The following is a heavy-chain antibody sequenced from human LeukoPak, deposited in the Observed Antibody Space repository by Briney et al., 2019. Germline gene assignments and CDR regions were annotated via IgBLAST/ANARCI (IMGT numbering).Heavy chain of an antibody. CDR1: GFTVSNKY. V-gene: IGHV3-53*01. D-gene: IGHD1-26*01. CDR2: IYAGVST. J-gene: IGHJ6*03. Sequence: GRSLRLSCAAPGFTVSNKYMSWVRQAAGKGLEWVSVIYAGVSTYYADSVKGRFTVSRDNSKNTPFLQMNSLRVEDTAVYYCARDGTQDSKFRYMDVWGKGTTVIISS. CDR3: ARDGTQDSKFRYMDV.